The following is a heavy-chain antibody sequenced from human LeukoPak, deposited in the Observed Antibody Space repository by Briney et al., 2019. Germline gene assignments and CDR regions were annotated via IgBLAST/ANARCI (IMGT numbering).Heavy chain of an antibody. CDR1: GFTFSSYR. J-gene: IGHJ4*02. CDR3: ARAKPKNMVRGLIMRRESRYYFDY. D-gene: IGHD3-10*01. V-gene: IGHV3-7*03. CDR2: INQDGSEK. Sequence: GGSLRLSCAASGFTFSSYRMSWVRQAPGKGLEWVANINQDGSEKDYVDSVKGRFTISRDNSKSTLYIQMNSLRAEGTAVYYCARAKPKNMVRGLIMRRESRYYFDYWGQGTLVTVSS.